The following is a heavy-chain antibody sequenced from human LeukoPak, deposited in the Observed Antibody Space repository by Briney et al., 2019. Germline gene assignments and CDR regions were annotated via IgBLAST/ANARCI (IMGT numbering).Heavy chain of an antibody. D-gene: IGHD6-19*01. Sequence: SGGSLRLSCAASGLTFSDYGMDWVRQAPGKGLEWVAFIRYDGSIKYYTDSVKDRFTISRDNSRNTLYLQMNSLRAEDTAVYYCARVAVGGTRAFDIWGQGTTVTVSS. J-gene: IGHJ3*02. V-gene: IGHV3-30*02. CDR1: GLTFSDYG. CDR3: ARVAVGGTRAFDI. CDR2: IRYDGSIK.